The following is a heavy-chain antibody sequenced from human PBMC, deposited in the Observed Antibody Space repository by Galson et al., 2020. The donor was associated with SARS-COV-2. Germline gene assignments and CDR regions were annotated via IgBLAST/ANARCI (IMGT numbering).Heavy chain of an antibody. V-gene: IGHV4-38-2*01. J-gene: IGHJ4*02. CDR1: GYSISSGYY. Sequence: SQTLSLTCAVSGYSISSGYYWGWLRQPPGKGLEWIGSIYHSGSTYYNPSLKSRVTISVDTSKNQFSLKLSSVTAADTAVYYCARGYSSSWYFGWGQGTLVTVSS. CDR2: IYHSGST. CDR3: ARGYSSSWYFG. D-gene: IGHD6-13*01.